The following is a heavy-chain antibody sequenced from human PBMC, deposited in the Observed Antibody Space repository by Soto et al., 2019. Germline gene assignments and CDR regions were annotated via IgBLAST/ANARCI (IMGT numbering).Heavy chain of an antibody. Sequence: QVQLVQSGAEVKKPGSSVKVSCKASGGTFSSYAISWVRQAPGQGLEWMGGIIPIFGSTNYAQKFQGRVTITADESTSTAYMELSSLRSEDTAVYYCARGGLRFLDCAMDVWGQGITVTVSS. CDR1: GGTFSSYA. CDR3: ARGGLRFLDCAMDV. D-gene: IGHD3-3*01. CDR2: IIPIFGST. J-gene: IGHJ6*02. V-gene: IGHV1-69*12.